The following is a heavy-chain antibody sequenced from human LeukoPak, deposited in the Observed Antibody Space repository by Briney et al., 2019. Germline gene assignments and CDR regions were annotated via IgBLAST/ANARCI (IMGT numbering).Heavy chain of an antibody. J-gene: IGHJ3*02. V-gene: IGHV1-18*04. CDR3: ARDGDSPNVNAFDI. CDR2: ISAYNGNT. D-gene: IGHD5-18*01. Sequence: ASVTVSCKASGYTFTSYGISWVRQAPGQGLEWMGWISAYNGNTNYAQKLQGRVTMTTDTSTSTAYMELRSLRSDDTAVYYCARDGDSPNVNAFDIWGQGTMVTVSS. CDR1: GYTFTSYG.